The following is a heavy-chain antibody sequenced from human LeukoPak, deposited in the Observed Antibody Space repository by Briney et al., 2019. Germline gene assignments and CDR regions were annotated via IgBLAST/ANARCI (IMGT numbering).Heavy chain of an antibody. CDR2: ISYDGSNK. CDR1: GFTFSSYA. J-gene: IGHJ4*02. Sequence: GGSLRLSCAASGFTFSSYAMHWVRQAPGKGLEWVAVISYDGSNKYYADSVKGRFTISRDNSKNTLYLQMNSLRAEDTAVYYCARDYRYCSSTSCFSSGDYWGQGTLVTVSS. CDR3: ARDYRYCSSTSCFSSGDY. V-gene: IGHV3-30-3*01. D-gene: IGHD2-2*01.